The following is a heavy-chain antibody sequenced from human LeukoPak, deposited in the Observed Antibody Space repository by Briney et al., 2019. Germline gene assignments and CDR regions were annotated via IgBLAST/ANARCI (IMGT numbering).Heavy chain of an antibody. V-gene: IGHV3-23*01. Sequence: GGSLRLSCAASEFTFSSYAMSWVRQAPGKGLEWVSGISGSGGSTYYADSVKGRFTISGDISKNTLYVQMNSLRAEDAAVYYCAKDKGWGYSSYDYYGMDVWGQGTTVTVSS. CDR1: EFTFSSYA. D-gene: IGHD1-26*01. CDR2: ISGSGGST. J-gene: IGHJ6*02. CDR3: AKDKGWGYSSYDYYGMDV.